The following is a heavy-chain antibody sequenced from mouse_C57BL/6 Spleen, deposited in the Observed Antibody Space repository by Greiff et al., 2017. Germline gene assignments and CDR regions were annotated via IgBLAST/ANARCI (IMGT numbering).Heavy chain of an antibody. V-gene: IGHV5-17*01. CDR1: GFTFSDYG. D-gene: IGHD2-2*01. CDR2: ISSGSSTI. J-gene: IGHJ1*03. Sequence: EVKLMESGGGLVKPGGSLKLSCAASGFTFSDYGMHWVRQAPEKGLEWVAYISSGSSTIYYADTVKGRFTISRDNAKNTLFLQMTILRSEDTAMYYCARGLRFYWYFDVWGTGTTVTVSS. CDR3: ARGLRFYWYFDV.